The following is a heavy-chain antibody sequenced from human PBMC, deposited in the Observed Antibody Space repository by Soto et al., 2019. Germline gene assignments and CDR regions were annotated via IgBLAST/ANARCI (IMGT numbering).Heavy chain of an antibody. V-gene: IGHV4-30-2*01. J-gene: IGHJ4*02. D-gene: IGHD3-22*01. CDR3: ARGRTVRNYADDSSDYFYFFDY. CDR1: GGSISSSGAYS. CDR2: IYYSGST. Sequence: PSETLSLTCVVSGGSISSSGAYSWSWIRQPPGKGLEWIGYIYYSGSTYYNPSLKSRVAISLDRSKNQFSLRLNSVTAADTAVYFCARGRTVRNYADDSSDYFYFFDYWGQGTQVTV.